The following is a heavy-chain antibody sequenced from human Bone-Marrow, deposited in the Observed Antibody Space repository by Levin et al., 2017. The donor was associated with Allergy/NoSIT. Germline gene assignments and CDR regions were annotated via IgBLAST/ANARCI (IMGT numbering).Heavy chain of an antibody. J-gene: IGHJ6*04. V-gene: IGHV3-23*01. CDR2: ISGSGLTS. CDR1: GFTFSSYT. D-gene: IGHD2/OR15-2a*01. CDR3: AKAMTFDTAGLYYYYYYYYAMDV. Sequence: SCAASGFTFSSYTMSWVRQAPGKGLEWVSGISGSGLTSYYADSVKGRFTISRDNSKDTLHLQMKSLRAEDTARYFWAKAMTFDTAGLYYYYYYYYAMDVWGEGTTVTVSS.